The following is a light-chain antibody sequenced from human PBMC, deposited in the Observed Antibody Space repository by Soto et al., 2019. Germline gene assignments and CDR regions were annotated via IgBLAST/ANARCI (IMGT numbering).Light chain of an antibody. J-gene: IGLJ1*01. Sequence: QAVVTQPPSVSGAPGQRVTVSCTGSSSNIGAGYDVHWYQQLPGTAPKVLIYGNINRPSGVPDRFSGSKSGTSASLAIIGLQAEDEADYYCQSYDSNLSGYVFGTGTKVTVL. CDR2: GNI. CDR1: SSNIGAGYD. V-gene: IGLV1-40*01. CDR3: QSYDSNLSGYV.